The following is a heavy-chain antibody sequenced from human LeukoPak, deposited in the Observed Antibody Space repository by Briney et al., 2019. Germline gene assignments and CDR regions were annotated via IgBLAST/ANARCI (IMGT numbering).Heavy chain of an antibody. CDR3: AKDGAARPNYYYYMDV. V-gene: IGHV3-23*01. D-gene: IGHD6-6*01. CDR2: ISGSGGST. Sequence: GGSLRLSCAASGFTFSSYAMSWVRQAPGKELEWVSAISGSGGSTYYADSVKGRFTISRDNSKNTLYLQMNSLRAEDTAVYYCAKDGAARPNYYYYMDVWGKGTTVTVSS. CDR1: GFTFSSYA. J-gene: IGHJ6*03.